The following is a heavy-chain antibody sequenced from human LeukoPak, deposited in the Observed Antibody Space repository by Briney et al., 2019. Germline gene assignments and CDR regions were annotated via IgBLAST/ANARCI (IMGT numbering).Heavy chain of an antibody. CDR3: AKDPNGDYVCGFDS. CDR2: ITAGGGT. Sequence: GGSLRLSCAASGLIFSHYAMTWVRQAPGKGLEWVSSITAGGGTSYTDSVKGRFTVYRDSSKNTLYLQMNSLRAGDTALYYCAKDPNGDYVCGFDSWGQGTMVTVSS. D-gene: IGHD4-17*01. J-gene: IGHJ3*01. CDR1: GLIFSHYA. V-gene: IGHV3-23*01.